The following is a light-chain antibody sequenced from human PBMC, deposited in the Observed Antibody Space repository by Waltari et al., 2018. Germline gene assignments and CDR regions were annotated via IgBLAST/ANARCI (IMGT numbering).Light chain of an antibody. J-gene: IGKJ5*01. CDR3: QQYNKWPPIT. V-gene: IGKV3-15*01. CDR1: ESVSSN. Sequence: EIVMTQSPATLSVSLGERVTLSCRASESVSSNIAWYQQKPGQVPRLVMYDVSTRATGIPARFRGSGSGTGLTLTISSLQSEDFAVYYCQQYNKWPPITFGQGTRLEIK. CDR2: DVS.